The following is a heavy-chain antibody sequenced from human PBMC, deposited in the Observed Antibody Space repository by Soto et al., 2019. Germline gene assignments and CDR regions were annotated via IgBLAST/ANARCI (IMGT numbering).Heavy chain of an antibody. CDR1: GFTFSSYD. J-gene: IGHJ4*02. V-gene: IGHV3-13*04. Sequence: GSLRLSCAASGFTFSSYDMHWVRQATGKGLEWVSAIGTAGDTYYPGSVKGRFTISRENAKNSLYLQMNSLRAGDTAVYYCARVNYYDSSGHWYFDYWGQGTLVTVSS. CDR3: ARVNYYDSSGHWYFDY. CDR2: IGTAGDT. D-gene: IGHD3-22*01.